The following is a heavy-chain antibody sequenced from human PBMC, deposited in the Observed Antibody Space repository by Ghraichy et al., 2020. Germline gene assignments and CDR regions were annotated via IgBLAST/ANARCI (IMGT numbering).Heavy chain of an antibody. V-gene: IGHV3-9*01. J-gene: IGHJ6*02. CDR2: ISWNSGSI. CDR1: GFTIDDYA. Sequence: GGSLRLSCAASGFTIDDYAMHWVRQAPGKGLEWVSGISWNSGSIGYADSVKGRFTISRDNAKNSLYLQMNSLRAEDTALYYCAKDTWVSFRQGGMDVWGQWTTVTVSS. D-gene: IGHD3-16*01. CDR3: AKDTWVSFRQGGMDV.